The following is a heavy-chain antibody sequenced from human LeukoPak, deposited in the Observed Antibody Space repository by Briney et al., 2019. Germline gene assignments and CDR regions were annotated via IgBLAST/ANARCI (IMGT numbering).Heavy chain of an antibody. Sequence: PGRSLRLSCAAPGFTFSSYAMHWVRQAPGKGLEWVAVISYDGSNKYYADSVKGRFTISRDNSKNTLYLQMNSLRAEDTAVYYCARDQGEYSSSSDYWGQGTLVTVSS. J-gene: IGHJ4*02. V-gene: IGHV3-30-3*01. D-gene: IGHD6-6*01. CDR3: ARDQGEYSSSSDY. CDR1: GFTFSSYA. CDR2: ISYDGSNK.